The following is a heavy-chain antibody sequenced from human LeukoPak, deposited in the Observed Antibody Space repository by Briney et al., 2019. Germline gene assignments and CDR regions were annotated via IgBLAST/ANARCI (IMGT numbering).Heavy chain of an antibody. CDR3: ARGGFDYGGNLDY. CDR2: INHSGST. J-gene: IGHJ4*02. V-gene: IGHV4-34*01. Sequence: NPSETLSLTCAVYGGSFSGYYWSWIRQPPGKGLEWIGEINHSGSTNYNPSLKSRVTISVDTSKNQFSLKLSSVTAADTAVYYCARGGFDYGGNLDYWGQGTLVTVSS. D-gene: IGHD4-17*01. CDR1: GGSFSGYY.